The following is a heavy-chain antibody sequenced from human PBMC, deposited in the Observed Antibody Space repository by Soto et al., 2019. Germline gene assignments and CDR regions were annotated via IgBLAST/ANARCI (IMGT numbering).Heavy chain of an antibody. V-gene: IGHV5-10-1*03. J-gene: IGHJ6*02. CDR2: IDPGDSES. D-gene: IGHD3-3*01. CDR3: ARQGTYKIFGWDV. CDR1: GYSFGSYW. Sequence: EVKLVQSGAEVKKPGEPLRISCQASGYSFGSYWIRWVRQMPGKGLEWMGMIDPGDSESIYSPSSQGHVTFSVDASISTAYLHWRSLKASDTATYYCARQGTYKIFGWDVWGQGTTVIVSS.